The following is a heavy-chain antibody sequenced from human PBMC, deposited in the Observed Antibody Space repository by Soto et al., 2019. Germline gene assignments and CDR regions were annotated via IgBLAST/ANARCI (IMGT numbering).Heavy chain of an antibody. D-gene: IGHD2-21*02. V-gene: IGHV3-30-3*01. J-gene: IGHJ6*02. Sequence: GGSLRLSCAASGFTFSSYAMHWVRQAPGKGLEWVAVISYDGSNKYYADSVKGRFTISRDNSKNTLYLQMNSLRAEDTAVYYCARDSVVVTAIQYWNYYYGMDVWGQGTTVTVSS. CDR3: ARDSVVVTAIQYWNYYYGMDV. CDR1: GFTFSSYA. CDR2: ISYDGSNK.